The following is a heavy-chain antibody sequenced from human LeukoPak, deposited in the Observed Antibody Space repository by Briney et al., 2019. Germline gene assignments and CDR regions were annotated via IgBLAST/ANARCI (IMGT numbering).Heavy chain of an antibody. Sequence: SETLSLTCAVYGGSFSGYYWSWIRQPPGKGLEWIGYIYYSGSTNYNPSLKSRVTISVDTSRNQFSLKLSSVTAADTAVYYCATNGPSTVTNRFFDYWGQGTLVTVSS. D-gene: IGHD4-17*01. V-gene: IGHV4-59*01. J-gene: IGHJ4*02. CDR1: GGSFSGYY. CDR2: IYYSGST. CDR3: ATNGPSTVTNRFFDY.